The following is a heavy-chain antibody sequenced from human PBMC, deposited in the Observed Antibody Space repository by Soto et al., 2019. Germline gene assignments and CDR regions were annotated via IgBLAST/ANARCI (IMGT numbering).Heavy chain of an antibody. CDR2: IYHSGST. CDR3: ARDAITAAGKDY. J-gene: IGHJ4*02. V-gene: IGHV4-4*02. Sequence: QVQLQESGPGLVKPSGTLSLTCAVSGGPISSSTWWSWVRQPPGKGLEWIGEIYHSGSTNYNPSLKSRVTISLDKSKNQFSLKLSSVTAADTAVYYCARDAITAAGKDYWGQGTLVTVSS. D-gene: IGHD6-13*01. CDR1: GGPISSSTW.